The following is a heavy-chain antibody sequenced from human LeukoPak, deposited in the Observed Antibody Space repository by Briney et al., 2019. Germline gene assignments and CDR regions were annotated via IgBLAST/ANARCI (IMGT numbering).Heavy chain of an antibody. V-gene: IGHV3-7*01. CDR1: GFTFSSYW. J-gene: IGHJ4*02. CDR3: ARVRDGSLLLYYFDY. Sequence: PGGSLRLSCAASGFTFSSYWMSWVRQAPGKGLEWVANIKRDGSEKYYVDSVKGRFTISRDNAKNSLYLQMNSLRAEDTAVYYCARVRDGSLLLYYFDYWGQGTLVTVSS. CDR2: IKRDGSEK. D-gene: IGHD3-10*01.